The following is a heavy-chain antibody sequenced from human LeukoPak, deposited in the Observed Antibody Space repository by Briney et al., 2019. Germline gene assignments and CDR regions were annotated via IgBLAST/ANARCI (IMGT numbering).Heavy chain of an antibody. J-gene: IGHJ4*02. CDR1: GFTFDDYV. CDR3: ARDLSSSWSMLGY. D-gene: IGHD6-19*01. CDR2: INWDGGAT. Sequence: PGGSLRLSCADSGFTFDDYVMSWVRQAPGKGLEWVSGINWDGGATHYADSVKGRFTISRDNDKNSLYLQMNSLTTDDTAVYYCARDLSSSWSMLGYWGQGTLVTISS. V-gene: IGHV3-20*04.